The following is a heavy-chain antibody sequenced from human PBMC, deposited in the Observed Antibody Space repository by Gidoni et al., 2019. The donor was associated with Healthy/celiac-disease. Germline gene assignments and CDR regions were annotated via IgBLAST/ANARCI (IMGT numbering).Heavy chain of an antibody. V-gene: IGHV3-30*18. Sequence: QVQLVEYGGGVVQPRRALRPSCAASAFPFSRYGSPWFRQAPGKGLAWVAVISYDGSNKYYADSVKGRFTIARDNSKNTLYLQMNSLRAEDTAVYYCAKDRCSGGSCDFDYWGQGTLVTVSS. CDR2: ISYDGSNK. CDR1: AFPFSRYG. CDR3: AKDRCSGGSCDFDY. D-gene: IGHD2-15*01. J-gene: IGHJ4*02.